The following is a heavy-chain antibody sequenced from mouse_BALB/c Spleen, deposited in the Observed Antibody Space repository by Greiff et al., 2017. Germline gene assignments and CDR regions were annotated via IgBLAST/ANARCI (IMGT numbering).Heavy chain of an antibody. D-gene: IGHD2-4*01. CDR1: GDSITSGY. Sequence: EVKLMESGPCLVKPSQTLSLTCSVTGDSITSGYWNWIRKFPGNKLEYMGYISYSGSTYYNPSLKSRISITRDTSKNQYYLQLNSVTTEDTATYYCAGYYDYDEGFAYWGQGTLVTVSA. J-gene: IGHJ3*01. CDR2: ISYSGST. V-gene: IGHV3-8*02. CDR3: AGYYDYDEGFAY.